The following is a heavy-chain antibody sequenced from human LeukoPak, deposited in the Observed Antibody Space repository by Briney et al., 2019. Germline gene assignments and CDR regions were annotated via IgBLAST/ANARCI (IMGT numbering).Heavy chain of an antibody. CDR3: ARSDRGVITTG. D-gene: IGHD3-22*01. V-gene: IGHV1-8*01. CDR1: GYTFTSYD. CDR2: MNPNSGNT. Sequence: ASVTVSFKASGYTFTSYDINWVRQATGQGLEWMGWMNPNSGNTGYAQKFQGRVTMTRNTSISTAYMELSSLRSEDTAVYYCARSDRGVITTGWGQGTLVTVSS. J-gene: IGHJ4*02.